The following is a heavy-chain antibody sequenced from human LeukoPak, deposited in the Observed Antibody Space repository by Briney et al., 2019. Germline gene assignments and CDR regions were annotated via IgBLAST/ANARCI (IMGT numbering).Heavy chain of an antibody. J-gene: IGHJ4*02. V-gene: IGHV1-8*01. CDR1: GYTFTSYD. CDR2: MNPNSGNT. CDR3: ASGVKAIQLWPCFDY. D-gene: IGHD5-18*01. Sequence: ASVKVSCKASGYTFTSYDINWVRQATGQGLEWMGWMNPNSGNTGYAQKFQGRVTMTRDTSISTAYMELSRLRSDDTAVYYCASGVKAIQLWPCFDYWGQGTLVTVSS.